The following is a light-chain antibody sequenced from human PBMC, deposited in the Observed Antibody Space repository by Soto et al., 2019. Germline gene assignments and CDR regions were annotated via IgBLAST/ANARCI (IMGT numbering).Light chain of an antibody. CDR2: AAS. Sequence: DIQMTQSPSSLSASVGDRVTITCRASQSISSYLNWYQQKPGKAPKLLIYAASSLQSGVPSRFSGSGSGTDFTLTISSLQPEDFATYYCQQSYSTHPWTFGQGTKV. J-gene: IGKJ1*01. V-gene: IGKV1-39*01. CDR1: QSISSY. CDR3: QQSYSTHPWT.